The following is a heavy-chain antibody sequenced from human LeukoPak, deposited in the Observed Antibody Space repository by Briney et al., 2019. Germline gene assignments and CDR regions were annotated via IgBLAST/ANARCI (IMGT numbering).Heavy chain of an antibody. V-gene: IGHV3-23*01. CDR2: ITNSGSTT. Sequence: GGSLRLSCVASGFTFSSYAMSWVRQAPGKGLEWVSAITNSGSTTYYADSVKGRFTISRDNSKNTLYLQLNSLRAGDTAVYYCAKGEDYYDSSGYFHYYFDYWGQGTQVTVSS. D-gene: IGHD3-22*01. CDR1: GFTFSSYA. CDR3: AKGEDYYDSSGYFHYYFDY. J-gene: IGHJ4*02.